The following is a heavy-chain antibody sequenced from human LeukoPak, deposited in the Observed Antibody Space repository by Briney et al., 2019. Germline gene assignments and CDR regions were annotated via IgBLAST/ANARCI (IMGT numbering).Heavy chain of an antibody. CDR1: GGSISSSSYY. CDR3: ARRRGWYPVDY. CDR2: IYYTEST. Sequence: SETLSLTCTVSGGSISSSSYYWGWIRQPPGKGLEWIGTIYYTESTYYNPSLKSRVTISVDTSKNQCSLKVTSVTAADTAVYYCARRRGWYPVDYWGQGTLVTVSS. V-gene: IGHV4-39*01. D-gene: IGHD6-19*01. J-gene: IGHJ4*02.